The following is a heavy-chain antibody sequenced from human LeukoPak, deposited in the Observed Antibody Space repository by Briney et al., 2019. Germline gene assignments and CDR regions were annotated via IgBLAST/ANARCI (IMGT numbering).Heavy chain of an antibody. Sequence: PSETLSLTCTVSGGSISSSSYYWGWIRQPPGKGLEWIGSIYYSGSTYYNPSLKSRVTISVDTSKNQFPLKLSSVTAADTVVYYCARHSVATITSFDYWGQGTLVTVSS. CDR3: ARHSVATITSFDY. CDR2: IYYSGST. CDR1: GGSISSSSYY. D-gene: IGHD5-12*01. J-gene: IGHJ4*02. V-gene: IGHV4-39*01.